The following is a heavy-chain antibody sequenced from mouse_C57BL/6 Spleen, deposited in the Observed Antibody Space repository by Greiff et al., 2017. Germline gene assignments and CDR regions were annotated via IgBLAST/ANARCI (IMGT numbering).Heavy chain of an antibody. J-gene: IGHJ2*01. Sequence: QVQLQQSGPELVKPGASVKISCKASGYAFSSSWMNWVKQRPGKGLEWIGRIYPGDGDTNYNGKFKGKATLTADKSSSTAYMQLSSLTSEDSAVYFCARGGIFFAYWGQGTTLTVSS. V-gene: IGHV1-82*01. CDR1: GYAFSSSW. CDR2: IYPGDGDT. CDR3: ARGGIFFAY.